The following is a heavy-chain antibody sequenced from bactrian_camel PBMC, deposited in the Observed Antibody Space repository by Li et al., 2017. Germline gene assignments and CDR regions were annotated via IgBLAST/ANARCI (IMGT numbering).Heavy chain of an antibody. D-gene: IGHD2*01. J-gene: IGHJ4*01. CDR2: IYTDRSVT. Sequence: HVQLVESGGGSVQAGGSLRLSCRVSGYTVGDGCMGWVRQVPGKGREGVASIYTDRSVTYYADSVKGRFTISQDNAKNTIFLQMNNLKPEDTGMYYCAAGFRGYCGYGVTQVDDYNTWGQGTQVTVS. CDR3: AAGFRGYCGYGVTQVDDYNT. V-gene: IGHV3S6*01. CDR1: GYTVGDGC.